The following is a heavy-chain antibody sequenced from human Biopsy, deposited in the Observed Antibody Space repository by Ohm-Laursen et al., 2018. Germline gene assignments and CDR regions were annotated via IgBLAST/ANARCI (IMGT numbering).Heavy chain of an antibody. V-gene: IGHV4-59*01. J-gene: IGHJ6*02. CDR3: ARATNSTGWPYYYFYGMDV. Sequence: GTLSLTFTVSGGSISSDYWSWIRQTPGKGLEWIGYIYYSGSTNYNPSLKSRVTISVDTSKNQFSLRLNSVTAADTAVYYCARATNSTGWPYYYFYGMDVWGQGTTVTVSS. D-gene: IGHD2/OR15-2a*01. CDR2: IYYSGST. CDR1: GGSISSDY.